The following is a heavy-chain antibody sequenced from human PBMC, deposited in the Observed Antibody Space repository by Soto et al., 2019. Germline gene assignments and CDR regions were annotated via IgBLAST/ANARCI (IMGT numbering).Heavy chain of an antibody. CDR1: GFTFTSSA. Sequence: SVKVSCKASGFTFTSSAVQWVRQARGQRLEWIGWIVVGSGNTNYAQKFQERVTITRDMSTSTAYMELSSLRSEDTAVYYCAADTIFGVVRNFDYWGQGTLVTVSS. D-gene: IGHD3-3*01. V-gene: IGHV1-58*01. J-gene: IGHJ4*02. CDR2: IVVGSGNT. CDR3: AADTIFGVVRNFDY.